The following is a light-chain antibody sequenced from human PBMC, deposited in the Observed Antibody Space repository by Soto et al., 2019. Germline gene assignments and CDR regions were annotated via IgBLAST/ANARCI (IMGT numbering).Light chain of an antibody. Sequence: EIVLTQSPGTLSLSPGEGATLSCRASQSVSSSYLAWYQQKPGQAPRLLIYGASTRATGIPARFSGSGSGTEFTLTISSLQSEDFAVYYCQQYNNWPATLGQGTKVDIK. CDR3: QQYNNWPAT. CDR1: QSVSSSY. V-gene: IGKV3-15*01. CDR2: GAS. J-gene: IGKJ1*01.